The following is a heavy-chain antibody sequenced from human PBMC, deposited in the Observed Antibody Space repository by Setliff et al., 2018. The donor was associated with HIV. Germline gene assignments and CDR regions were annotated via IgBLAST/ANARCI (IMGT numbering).Heavy chain of an antibody. Sequence: SVKVSCKASGYTFTSYWIHWLRQAPGQGLEWMGGIIPIFGTVKDAQKFQGRVTITADKSTSTIYMELSSLRSDDTAVYYCARGQGVHFWVNDAFDIWGQGTMVTVSS. CDR3: ARGQGVHFWVNDAFDI. J-gene: IGHJ3*02. CDR1: GYTFTSYW. V-gene: IGHV1-69*06. CDR2: IIPIFGTV. D-gene: IGHD3-10*01.